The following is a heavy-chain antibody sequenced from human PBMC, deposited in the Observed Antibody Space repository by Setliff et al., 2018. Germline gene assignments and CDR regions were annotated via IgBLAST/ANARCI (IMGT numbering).Heavy chain of an antibody. CDR1: GFPFSSYW. V-gene: IGHV3-74*01. J-gene: IGHJ4*02. D-gene: IGHD3-16*01. CDR3: AGDPPGPHLVYTY. CDR2: IKSDGRST. Sequence: GGSLRLSCAASGFPFSSYWIHWVRQAPGQGLVWLSRIKSDGRSTNYADSVKGRFTISRDNSKNTLYLQMNGLRAEDTAIYYCAGDPPGPHLVYTYWGQGALVT.